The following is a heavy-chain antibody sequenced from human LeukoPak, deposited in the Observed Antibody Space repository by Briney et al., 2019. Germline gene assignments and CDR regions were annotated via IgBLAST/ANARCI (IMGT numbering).Heavy chain of an antibody. Sequence: SETLSLTCIVSGGSISYYYWSWIRQPAGKGLEWIGRISSSGSTNYNPSLKSRVTISVDTSKNQFSLKLSSVTAADTAVYFCARGPYSYDSSGAFDIWGQGTMVTVSS. J-gene: IGHJ3*02. CDR2: ISSSGST. CDR1: GGSISYYY. CDR3: ARGPYSYDSSGAFDI. D-gene: IGHD3-22*01. V-gene: IGHV4-4*07.